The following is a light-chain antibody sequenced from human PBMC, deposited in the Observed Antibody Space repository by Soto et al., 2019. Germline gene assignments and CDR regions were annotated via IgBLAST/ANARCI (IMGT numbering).Light chain of an antibody. J-gene: IGLJ3*02. CDR2: EVS. CDR1: SSDVGGYNY. V-gene: IGLV2-8*01. Sequence: QSALTQPPSASGSPGQSVTISCTGTSSDVGGYNYVSWYQQHPGKAPKLIIYEVSKRPSGVPDRFSGSKSGNTASLTVSGLQAEDEADYYCSSYGGSRGWLFGGGTKLTVL. CDR3: SSYGGSRGWL.